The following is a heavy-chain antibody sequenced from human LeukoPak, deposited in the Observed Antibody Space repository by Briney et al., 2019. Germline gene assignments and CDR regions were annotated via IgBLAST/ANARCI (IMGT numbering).Heavy chain of an antibody. D-gene: IGHD6-19*01. V-gene: IGHV3-48*04. J-gene: IGHJ4*02. CDR1: GFTFSSYS. Sequence: GGSLRLSCAASGFTFSSYSMNWVRQAPGKGLEWVSYISSSSSTIYYADSVKGRFTISRDNAKNSLYLQMNSLRAEDTAVYYCARVEMSDSSGWLIDYWGQGTLVTVSS. CDR2: ISSSSSTI. CDR3: ARVEMSDSSGWLIDY.